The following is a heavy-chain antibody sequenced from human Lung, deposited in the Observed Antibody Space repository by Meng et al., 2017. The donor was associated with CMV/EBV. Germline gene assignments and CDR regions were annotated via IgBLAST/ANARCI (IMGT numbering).Heavy chain of an antibody. J-gene: IGHJ5*02. CDR2: INTNNGNR. CDR1: GYTFTNNG. Sequence: ASXXVSXKASGYTFTNNGVSWLRQARGQGPEWMGWINTNNGNRNYAQKFQGRVILTTDTSTNTAYKELTSLTSDDTAVYYCASHFTSGLYNGFDPWRQGTLVTVSS. V-gene: IGHV1-18*01. CDR3: ASHFTSGLYNGFDP. D-gene: IGHD6-19*01.